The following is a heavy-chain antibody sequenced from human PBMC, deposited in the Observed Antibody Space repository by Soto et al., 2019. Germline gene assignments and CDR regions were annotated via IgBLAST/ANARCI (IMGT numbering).Heavy chain of an antibody. CDR1: GGSISSGGYS. CDR3: ARSGYSYGYLDF. D-gene: IGHD5-18*01. CDR2: IYHSGSS. Sequence: SETLSLTCTVSGGSISSGGYSWSWIRQPPGKDLEWIGYIYHSGSSYYNPSLKSRVTISVDRSKNQLSLKLSSVTAADTAVYYCARSGYSYGYLDFWGQGTIVTVS. J-gene: IGHJ4*02. V-gene: IGHV4-30-2*01.